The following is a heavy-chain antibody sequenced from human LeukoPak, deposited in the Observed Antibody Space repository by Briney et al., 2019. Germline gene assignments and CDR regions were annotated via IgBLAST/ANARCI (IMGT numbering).Heavy chain of an antibody. V-gene: IGHV1-69*01. CDR1: GGTFSSYA. CDR2: IIPIFGTA. D-gene: IGHD3-10*01. Sequence: SVKVSCKASGGTFSSYAISWVRQAPGQGLEWMGGIIPIFGTANYAQKFQGRVTITADESTSTAYMELSSLRSEDTAVYYCARGAYYYGSGTRGDYFQHWGQGTLVTVSS. J-gene: IGHJ1*01. CDR3: ARGAYYYGSGTRGDYFQH.